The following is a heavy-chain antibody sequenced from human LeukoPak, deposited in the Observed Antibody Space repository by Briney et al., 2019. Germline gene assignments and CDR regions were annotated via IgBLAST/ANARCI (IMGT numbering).Heavy chain of an antibody. V-gene: IGHV3-23*01. Sequence: RGSLRLSCAAPGFTFSSYAMSWVRQAPGKGLEWVSAISGSGGSTYYADSVKGRFTISRDNSKNTLYLQMNSLRAEDTAVYYCAKVGASFYYGMDVWGQGTTVTVSS. CDR2: ISGSGGST. CDR1: GFTFSSYA. D-gene: IGHD1-1*01. J-gene: IGHJ6*02. CDR3: AKVGASFYYGMDV.